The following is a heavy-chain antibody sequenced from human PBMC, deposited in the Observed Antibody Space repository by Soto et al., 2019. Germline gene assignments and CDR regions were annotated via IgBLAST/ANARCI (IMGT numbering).Heavy chain of an antibody. CDR1: GGSISSFNYF. J-gene: IGHJ5*02. CDR2: LYYSGNT. V-gene: IGHV4-39*01. Sequence: QLQLQESGPGLVKPSETLSLTCTVSGGSISSFNYFWGWIRQPPGKGLEWIGSLYYSGNTYYNPSLQSRVTISVDTSKKPCTLTLRSVTAADTAVYYCARGGGSTFNWFDPWGQGTQVTVSP. CDR3: ARGGGSTFNWFDP. D-gene: IGHD2-15*01.